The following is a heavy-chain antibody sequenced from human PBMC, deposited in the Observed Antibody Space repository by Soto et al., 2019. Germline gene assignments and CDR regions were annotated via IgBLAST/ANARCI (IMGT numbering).Heavy chain of an antibody. Sequence: PSETLSLTCSFSGDSVTSHYLTLIRQSPGKGLEWIGSVHYTGCTHYNPSLKSRVTISVDKSKNQFSLKLTSVSAADTAVYYCGRLEGLATISYYFDYWGQGALVTVSS. V-gene: IGHV4-59*02. J-gene: IGHJ4*02. CDR2: VHYTGCT. D-gene: IGHD3-9*01. CDR3: GRLEGLATISYYFDY. CDR1: GDSVTSHY.